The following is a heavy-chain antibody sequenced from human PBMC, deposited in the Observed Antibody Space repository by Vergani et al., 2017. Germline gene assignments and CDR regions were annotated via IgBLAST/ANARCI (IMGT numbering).Heavy chain of an antibody. CDR3: ARIRRRWRSGYDIFDF. CDR2: IDWNDNK. J-gene: IGHJ4*02. CDR1: GFSILTSEMC. V-gene: IGHV2-70*01. D-gene: IGHD5-12*01. Sequence: QVTLRESGPALVKPTQTLTLTCTFSGFSILTSEMCVSWIRQPPGKALKWLALIDWNDNKYFNTSLKTRLTISKDASKNQVVLTMTNMDPVDTATYYCARIRRRWRSGYDIFDFWGQGILVTVAS.